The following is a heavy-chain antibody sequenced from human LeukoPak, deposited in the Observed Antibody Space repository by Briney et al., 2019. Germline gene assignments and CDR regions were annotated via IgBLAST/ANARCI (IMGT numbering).Heavy chain of an antibody. D-gene: IGHD3-22*01. Sequence: ASVKVSCKASGYTFTSYGISWVRQAPGQGLEWMGWISAYNGNTNYAQKLQGRVTMTTDTSTSTAYMELRSLRSDDTAVYYCAREAVEYYYDSSGKYYFDYWGQGTLVTVSS. V-gene: IGHV1-18*01. CDR2: ISAYNGNT. CDR1: GYTFTSYG. CDR3: AREAVEYYYDSSGKYYFDY. J-gene: IGHJ4*02.